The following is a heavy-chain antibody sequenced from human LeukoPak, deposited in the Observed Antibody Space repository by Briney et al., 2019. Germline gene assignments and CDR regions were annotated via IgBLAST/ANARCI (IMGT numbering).Heavy chain of an antibody. CDR1: GFTFDDYG. CDR2: INWNGGST. CDR3: ARGLLYYYDSSGNRGYMDV. V-gene: IGHV3-20*04. D-gene: IGHD3-22*01. J-gene: IGHJ6*03. Sequence: GGSLRLSCAASGFTFDDYGMSWVRQAPGKGLEWVSGINWNGGSTGYADSVKGRFTISRDNAKNSLYLQMNSLRAEDTALYYCARGLLYYYDSSGNRGYMDVWGKGTTVTVSS.